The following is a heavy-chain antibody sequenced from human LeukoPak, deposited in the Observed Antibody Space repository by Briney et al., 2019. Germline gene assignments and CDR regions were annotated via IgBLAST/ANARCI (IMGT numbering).Heavy chain of an antibody. CDR3: AVRRELMVCAAWEWFDP. J-gene: IGHJ5*02. Sequence: PGGSLRLSCAASGFTFSSYWMSWVRQAPGKGLEWVANIKQDGSEKYYVDSVKGRFTISRDNAKNSLYLQMNSLGAEDTAVYYCAVRRELMVCAAWEWFDPWGQGTLVTVSS. V-gene: IGHV3-7*01. D-gene: IGHD2-8*01. CDR2: IKQDGSEK. CDR1: GFTFSSYW.